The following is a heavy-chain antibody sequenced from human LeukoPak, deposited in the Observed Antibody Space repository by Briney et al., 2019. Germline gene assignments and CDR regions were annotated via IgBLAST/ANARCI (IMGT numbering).Heavy chain of an antibody. CDR1: GFTFSDYH. D-gene: IGHD3-3*01. CDR3: ARGVYDFWSGPSFFDF. J-gene: IGHJ4*02. Sequence: GGSLRLSYAASGFTFSDYHMTWIRQAPGKGLEWVASIKKDVGEKFYVDSVKGRFTISRDNAKNSLYLQMNSLRAEDTAVYYCARGVYDFWSGPSFFDFWGQGSLVTVSS. CDR2: IKKDVGEK. V-gene: IGHV3-7*04.